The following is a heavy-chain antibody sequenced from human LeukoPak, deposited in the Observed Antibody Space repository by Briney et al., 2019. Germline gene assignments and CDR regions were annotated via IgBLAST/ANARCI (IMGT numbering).Heavy chain of an antibody. CDR1: GYSISSGYY. D-gene: IGHD2-8*01. Sequence: SETLSLTCTVSGYSISSGYYWGWIRQPPGKGLEWIGSIFHSGSTYYNPSLKSRVTISLDTSKNQFSLKLSSVTAADTAVYYCARRRFVRGPDVVNPFDYWGQGTLVTVSS. V-gene: IGHV4-38-2*02. CDR3: ARRRFVRGPDVVNPFDY. CDR2: IFHSGST. J-gene: IGHJ4*02.